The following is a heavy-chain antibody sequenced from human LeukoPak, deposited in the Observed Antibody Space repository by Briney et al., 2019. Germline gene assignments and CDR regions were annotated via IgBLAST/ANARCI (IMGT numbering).Heavy chain of an antibody. V-gene: IGHV4-59*01. CDR3: ARASIDEPERFDY. CDR2: IYYSGGT. J-gene: IGHJ4*02. CDR1: GGSFTTYY. Sequence: KPSETLSLTCSVSGGSFTTYYWSWIRQPPGKELEWIGYIYYSGGTNYNPSLKSRVTISVDTSKNQFSLKVNSVTAADTAVYYCARASIDEPERFDYWGQGILVTVSS.